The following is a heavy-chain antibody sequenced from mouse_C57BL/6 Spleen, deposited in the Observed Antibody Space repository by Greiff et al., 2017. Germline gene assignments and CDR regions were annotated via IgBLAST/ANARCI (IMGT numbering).Heavy chain of an antibody. CDR3: AREGDGNSWFAY. D-gene: IGHD2-1*01. J-gene: IGHJ3*01. Sequence: QVQLQQPGAELVKPGASVKLSCKASGYTFTSYWMHWVTQRPGQGLEWIGMIHPNSGSTNYNEKFKSKATLTVDKSSSTAYMQLSSLTSEDSAVYYCAREGDGNSWFAYWGQGTLVTVSA. CDR2: IHPNSGST. V-gene: IGHV1-64*01. CDR1: GYTFTSYW.